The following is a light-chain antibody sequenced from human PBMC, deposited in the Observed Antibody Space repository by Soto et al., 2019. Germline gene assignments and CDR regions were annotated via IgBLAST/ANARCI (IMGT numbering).Light chain of an antibody. CDR2: STS. V-gene: IGKV1D-12*01. CDR3: QQCKPPRM. J-gene: IGKJ1*01. CDR1: QDISSW. Sequence: QRPSSVSACIGDRINISVRASQDISSWLAWYQQTPGKAPRLLIYSTSNLQRGVPSRFSGTGSGTDLTLTMSGIQREDFGMFFCQQCKPPRMFSQGTKVDI.